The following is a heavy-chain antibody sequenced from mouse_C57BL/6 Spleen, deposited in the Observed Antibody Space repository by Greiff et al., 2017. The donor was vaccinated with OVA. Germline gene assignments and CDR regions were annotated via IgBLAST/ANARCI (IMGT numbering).Heavy chain of an antibody. CDR2: IDPSDSYT. D-gene: IGHD2-1*01. V-gene: IGHV1-69*01. CDR3: ASYYGNYRFAY. Sequence: QVQLQQPGAELVMPGASVKLSCKASGYTFTSYWMHWVKQRPGQGLEWIGEIDPSDSYTNYNQKFKGKSTLTVDKSSSTAYMQLSSLTSEDSAVYYCASYYGNYRFAYWGQGTLVTVSA. J-gene: IGHJ3*01. CDR1: GYTFTSYW.